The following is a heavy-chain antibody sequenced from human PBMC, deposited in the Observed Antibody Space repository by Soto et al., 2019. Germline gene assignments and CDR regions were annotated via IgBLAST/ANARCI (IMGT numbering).Heavy chain of an antibody. V-gene: IGHV4-4*07. J-gene: IGHJ5*02. CDR1: GGSISSYY. D-gene: IGHD3-22*01. Sequence: QVQLQESGPGLVKPSETLSLTCTVSGGSISSYYWSWIRQPAGKGLEWIGRIYTSGSTNYNPSLTSRVTMSVDTSKNQFSLKLSSVTAADTAVYYCASGGDSSGYYYGWGFDPWGQGTLVTVSS. CDR3: ASGGDSSGYYYGWGFDP. CDR2: IYTSGST.